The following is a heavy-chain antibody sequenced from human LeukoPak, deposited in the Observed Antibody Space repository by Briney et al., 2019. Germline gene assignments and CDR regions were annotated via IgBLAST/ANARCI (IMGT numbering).Heavy chain of an antibody. D-gene: IGHD2-2*03. Sequence: GGSLRLSCAASGFTFSSYSMNWVRQAPGKGLEWVSSISSSSSYIYYADSVKGRFTIPRDNAKNSLYLQMNSLRAEDTAVYYCARVDSDAFDIWGQGTMVTVSS. J-gene: IGHJ3*02. CDR2: ISSSSSYI. V-gene: IGHV3-21*01. CDR3: ARVDSDAFDI. CDR1: GFTFSSYS.